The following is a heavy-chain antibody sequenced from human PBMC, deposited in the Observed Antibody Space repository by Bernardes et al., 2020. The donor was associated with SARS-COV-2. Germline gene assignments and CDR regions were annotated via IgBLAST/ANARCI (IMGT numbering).Heavy chain of an antibody. CDR1: GGSLSDYS. J-gene: IGHJ4*02. CDR3: ARGASGVNMILVVIGFSYYFDS. D-gene: IGHD3-22*01. CDR2: ITQSGST. Sequence: LSLTCAVYGGSLSDYSWSWIRQAPGKGLEWIGEITQSGSTKYNPSLRRRVTISLDTSKNQVSLKLSSVTAADTAVYYCARGASGVNMILVVIGFSYYFDSWGQGTPVTVSS. V-gene: IGHV4-34*01.